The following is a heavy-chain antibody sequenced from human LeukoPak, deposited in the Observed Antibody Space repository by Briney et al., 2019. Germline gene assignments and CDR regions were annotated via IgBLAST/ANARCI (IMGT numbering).Heavy chain of an antibody. CDR1: GGTFSSYA. V-gene: IGHV1-69*13. J-gene: IGHJ4*02. Sequence: SVKVSCKASGGTFSSYAINWVRQAPGQGLEWVGGIIPIFGTANSAQKFQGRVTITANESTSTAYMELSSLRSEDTAVYYCASLRRGSTTALKDYWGQGTLVTVSS. CDR3: ASLRRGSTTALKDY. CDR2: IIPIFGTA. D-gene: IGHD4-17*01.